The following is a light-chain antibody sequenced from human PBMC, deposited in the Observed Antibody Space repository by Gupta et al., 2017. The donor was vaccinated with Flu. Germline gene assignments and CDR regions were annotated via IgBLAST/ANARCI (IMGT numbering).Light chain of an antibody. J-gene: IGKJ1*01. CDR2: AAS. Sequence: SSLSASVGDRVTITCRASQSIRNYLFWYKQKPGEAPKLLVYAASSWQSGVPSRFGGSGFGKHFTLTISSRQPEDCASYFCQQNDSNPLLTFGHGTKVDIK. CDR3: QQNDSNPLLT. CDR1: QSIRNY. V-gene: IGKV1-39*01.